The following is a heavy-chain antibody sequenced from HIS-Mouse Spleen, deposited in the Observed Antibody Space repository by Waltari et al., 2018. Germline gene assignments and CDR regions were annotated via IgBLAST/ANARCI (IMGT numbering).Heavy chain of an antibody. CDR1: GGSISISSYS. V-gene: IGHV4-39*07. D-gene: IGHD6-13*01. J-gene: IGHJ2*01. Sequence: QLQLQESGPGLVKPSETLSLTCTVSGGSISISSYSWGWIPQPPGKGLEWIGSIYYSGSTYYNPSLKSRVTISVDTSKNQFSLKLSSVTAADTAVYYCAREIPYSSSWYDWYFDLWGRGTLVTVSS. CDR3: AREIPYSSSWYDWYFDL. CDR2: IYYSGST.